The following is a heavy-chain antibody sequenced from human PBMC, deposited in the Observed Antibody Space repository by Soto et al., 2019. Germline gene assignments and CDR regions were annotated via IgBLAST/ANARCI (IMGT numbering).Heavy chain of an antibody. CDR3: AKEGEHSSGWANFDY. CDR2: ISGSADST. V-gene: IGHV3-23*01. CDR1: GFTFSSYA. D-gene: IGHD6-19*01. J-gene: IGHJ4*02. Sequence: GGSLRLSCAASGFTFSSYAMSWVRQAPGKGLEWVSTISGSADSTYYADSVKGRFTISRDNSKNTLYLQMNSLRAEDTAVYYCAKEGEHSSGWANFDYWGQGTLVTVSS.